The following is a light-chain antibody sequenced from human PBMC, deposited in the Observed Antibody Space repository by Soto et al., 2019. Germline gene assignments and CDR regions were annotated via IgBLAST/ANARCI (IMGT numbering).Light chain of an antibody. V-gene: IGKV3-11*01. CDR2: DAS. CDR1: ENVRTK. J-gene: IGKJ5*01. CDR3: QQRRSWPPTIT. Sequence: EIVMTQSPAILSVSPGEGATLSCRASENVRTKVGWYQQKAGQAPRLLIYDASYRATDIPPRFSGSGSGTDFTLTISSLEPEDFAVYYCQQRRSWPPTITFGQGTRLEI.